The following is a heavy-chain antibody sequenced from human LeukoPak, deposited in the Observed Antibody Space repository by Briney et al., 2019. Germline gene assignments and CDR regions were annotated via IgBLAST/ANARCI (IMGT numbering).Heavy chain of an antibody. CDR2: INNGGSAT. Sequence: GGSLRLSCAASGFTFSNYWMHWVRLVPGKGLVWVSCINNGGSATTDADSVKGRFTTSRDNVKNTLYLQMNSLGVEDTAVYYCARGQYFAMGVWGQGTTVTVS. CDR1: GFTFSNYW. V-gene: IGHV3-74*01. J-gene: IGHJ6*02. CDR3: ARGQYFAMGV.